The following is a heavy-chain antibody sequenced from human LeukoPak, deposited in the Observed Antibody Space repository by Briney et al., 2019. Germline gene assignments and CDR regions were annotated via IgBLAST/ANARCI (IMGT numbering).Heavy chain of an antibody. V-gene: IGHV4-31*01. CDR2: IYYSGRT. D-gene: IGHD3-10*01. J-gene: IGHJ4*02. CDR1: GGSLSSSSYY. CDR3: ARSPQVGPPDY. Sequence: PSGALSLTCTFSGGSLSSSSYYWGWARQPPGKALEWIGYIYYSGRTYYNPSLKSPVTISVDTSKNQFSLKRSSVTAADTAVYYCARSPQVGPPDYWGQGTLVTVSS.